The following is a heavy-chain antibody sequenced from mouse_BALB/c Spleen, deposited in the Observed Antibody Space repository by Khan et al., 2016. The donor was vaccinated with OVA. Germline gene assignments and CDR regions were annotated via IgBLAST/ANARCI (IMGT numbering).Heavy chain of an antibody. CDR3: ARAYYRYDGYYAIDY. Sequence: QVQLKQSGPGLVAPSQSLSITCTVSGFSLSRYNIHWVRQPPGKGLEWLGMIWGGGGTEYNSTLKIRLSISKDNSKSQVFLKMNSLQTDDTAMYYGARAYYRYDGYYAIDYWGQGTSVTVSS. D-gene: IGHD2-14*01. CDR2: IWGGGGT. CDR1: GFSLSRYN. V-gene: IGHV2-6-4*01. J-gene: IGHJ4*01.